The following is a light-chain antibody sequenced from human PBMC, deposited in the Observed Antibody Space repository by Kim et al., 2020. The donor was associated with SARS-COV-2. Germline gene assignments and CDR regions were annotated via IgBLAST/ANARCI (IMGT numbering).Light chain of an antibody. CDR1: GSDLGDYNS. J-gene: IGLJ2*01. V-gene: IGLV2-14*03. CDR2: AVS. Sequence: GQLIAISLTGTGSDLGDYNSVSWFQQHPGKAPKLIIYAVSNRPSGVSNRFSGSKSGYTASLTISTLQTEDEADYFCSSYTDTSTLLFGGGTQLTVL. CDR3: SSYTDTSTLL.